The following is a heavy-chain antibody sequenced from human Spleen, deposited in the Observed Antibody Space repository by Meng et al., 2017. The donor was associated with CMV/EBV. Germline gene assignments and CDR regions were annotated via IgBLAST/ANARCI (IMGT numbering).Heavy chain of an antibody. CDR2: IYYSGST. J-gene: IGHJ6*02. D-gene: IGHD5-12*01. V-gene: IGHV4-39*07. Sequence: SETLSLTCIVSGGSISSSSYYWGWIRQPPGKGLEWVGNIYYSGSTYFNPSLKSRVAMSLDTSKIHFSLKLSSVTAADTAVYYCARGDIATSRRPIDGYDMDVWGQGTTVTVSS. CDR3: ARGDIATSRRPIDGYDMDV. CDR1: GGSISSSSYY.